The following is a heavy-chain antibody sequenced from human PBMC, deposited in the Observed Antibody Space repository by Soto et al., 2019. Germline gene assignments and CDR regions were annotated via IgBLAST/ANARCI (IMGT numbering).Heavy chain of an antibody. V-gene: IGHV1-69*01. D-gene: IGHD6-6*01. J-gene: IGHJ6*02. CDR2: IIPIFGTA. CDR1: GGTFSSYA. CDR3: ARGRLWSSSGDGYYYYYGMDV. Sequence: QVQLVQSGAEVKKPGSSVKVSCKASGGTFSSYAISWVRQAPGQGLEWMGGIIPIFGTANYAQKFQGRVTITADESTSTAYMELSSLRSEDTAVYYCARGRLWSSSGDGYYYYYGMDVWGQGTTVTVS.